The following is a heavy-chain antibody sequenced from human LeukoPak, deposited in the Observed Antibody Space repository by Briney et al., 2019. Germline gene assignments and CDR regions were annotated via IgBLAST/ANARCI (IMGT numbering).Heavy chain of an antibody. CDR2: ISWNSGSI. D-gene: IGHD3-16*01. Sequence: GGSLRLSCAASGFTFDDYAMHWVRQAPGKGLEWVSGISWNSGSIGYADSVKGRFTISRDNAKNSLYLQMNSLRAEDTALYYCATLSFNGGMIWGRGTLVTVSS. J-gene: IGHJ4*02. V-gene: IGHV3-9*01. CDR3: ATLSFNGGMI. CDR1: GFTFDDYA.